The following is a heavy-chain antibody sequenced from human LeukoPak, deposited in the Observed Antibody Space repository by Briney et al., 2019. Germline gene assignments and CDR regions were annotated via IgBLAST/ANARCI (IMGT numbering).Heavy chain of an antibody. CDR1: GGSTSTYY. D-gene: IGHD2/OR15-2a*01. J-gene: IGHJ4*02. CDR3: ARSFSARMFFDY. Sequence: PSQTLSLTCPVSGGSTSTYYSSWIRQPPGEGLEWIGYIYSSGSTNYNPSLKSRVIISLDTSKGQFSLKLSSVTAADTAVYYCARSFSARMFFDYWGQGSLVTVSS. CDR2: IYSSGST. V-gene: IGHV4-59*01.